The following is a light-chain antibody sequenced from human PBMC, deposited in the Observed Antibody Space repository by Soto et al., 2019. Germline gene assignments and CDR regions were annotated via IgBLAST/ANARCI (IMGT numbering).Light chain of an antibody. V-gene: IGKV3-15*01. Sequence: EIVMTQSPATLSVSPGERATLSCRASQSISGNLVWYQQKPGQAPRLLIYGASTRATGVPARFSGSGSGTEFTLTISSLQSEDFAVYYCQQYHNWWTFGQGTKVEIK. CDR3: QQYHNWWT. CDR1: QSISGN. J-gene: IGKJ1*01. CDR2: GAS.